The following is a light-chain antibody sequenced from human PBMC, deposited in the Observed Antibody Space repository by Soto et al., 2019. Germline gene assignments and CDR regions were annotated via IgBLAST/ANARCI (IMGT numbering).Light chain of an antibody. CDR2: DAS. Sequence: DIQMTQSPSTLSASVGDRVTITCRASQNINSWLAWYQQKPGKAPNLLIYDASTLESGVPSRFSGSGSGTEFTLTISSLQPEDFATYYCQQYNSYSQFTFGPGTKVDIK. J-gene: IGKJ3*01. CDR3: QQYNSYSQFT. CDR1: QNINSW. V-gene: IGKV1-5*01.